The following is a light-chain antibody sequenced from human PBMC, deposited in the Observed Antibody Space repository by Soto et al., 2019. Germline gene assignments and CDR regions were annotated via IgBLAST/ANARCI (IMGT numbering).Light chain of an antibody. CDR2: KAS. CDR3: QHYNSYSEA. J-gene: IGKJ1*01. Sequence: DIQMTQSPSTLSGSVGDRVTITCRASQTISSWLAWYQQKPGEAPKLLIYKASTLKSGVPSRFSGSGSGTEFTLTISSLQPDDFATYYCQHYNSYSEAFGQATKVDIK. CDR1: QTISSW. V-gene: IGKV1-5*03.